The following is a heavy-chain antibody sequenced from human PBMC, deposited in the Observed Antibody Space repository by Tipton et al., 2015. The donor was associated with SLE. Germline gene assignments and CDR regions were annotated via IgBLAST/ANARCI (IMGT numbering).Heavy chain of an antibody. CDR2: IYTSGST. D-gene: IGHD6-6*01. CDR3: ARVLPSSIAGGAFDY. J-gene: IGHJ4*02. CDR1: GGSISSYY. Sequence: TLSLTCTVSGGSISSYYWSWIRQPAGKGLEWIGRIYTSGSTNYNPSLKSRVTMSVDTSKNQFSLKLSSVTAADTAVYYCARVLPSSIAGGAFDYWGQGPLVTVSS. V-gene: IGHV4-4*07.